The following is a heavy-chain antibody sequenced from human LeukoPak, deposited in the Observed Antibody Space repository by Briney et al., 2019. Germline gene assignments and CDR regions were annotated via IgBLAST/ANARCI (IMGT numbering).Heavy chain of an antibody. J-gene: IGHJ5*02. CDR1: GTTFDNIG. V-gene: IGHV1-69*13. CDR3: ATSRYTNFWNGYIPEGS. Sequence: SVKVSCKASGTTFDNIGIGWVRQAPGQGLEWMGGIIPKSRASHYAQKFQGRVTFTSDEPTSTAYMDLNSLTSEDTATYYCATSRYTNFWNGYIPEGSWGQGTLVTVSS. CDR2: IIPKSRAS. D-gene: IGHD3-3*01.